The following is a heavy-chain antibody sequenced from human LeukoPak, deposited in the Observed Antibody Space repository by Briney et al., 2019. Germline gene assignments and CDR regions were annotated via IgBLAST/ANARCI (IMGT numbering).Heavy chain of an antibody. Sequence: GGSLRLSCAASGFTFRSYAMSWVRQAPGKGLEWVSSISSSSSYIYYADSVKGRFTISRDNAKNSLYLQMNSLRAEDTAVYYCARIVGATGYAFDIWGQGTMVTVSS. V-gene: IGHV3-21*01. D-gene: IGHD1-26*01. CDR1: GFTFRSYA. CDR2: ISSSSSYI. CDR3: ARIVGATGYAFDI. J-gene: IGHJ3*02.